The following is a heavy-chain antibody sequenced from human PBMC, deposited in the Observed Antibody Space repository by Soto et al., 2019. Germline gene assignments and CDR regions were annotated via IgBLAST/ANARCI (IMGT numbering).Heavy chain of an antibody. Sequence: ASVKVSCKASGYTFTSYGISWVRQAPGQGLEWTGWISAYNGNTNYAQKLQGRVTMTTDTSTSTAYMELRSLRSDDTAVYYCARDGYGDYFPDAFDIWGEGTMVTVSS. J-gene: IGHJ3*02. CDR1: GYTFTSYG. CDR3: ARDGYGDYFPDAFDI. CDR2: ISAYNGNT. V-gene: IGHV1-18*01. D-gene: IGHD4-17*01.